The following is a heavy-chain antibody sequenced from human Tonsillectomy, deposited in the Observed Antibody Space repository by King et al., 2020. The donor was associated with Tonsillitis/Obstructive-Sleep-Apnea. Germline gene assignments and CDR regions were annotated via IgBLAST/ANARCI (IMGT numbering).Heavy chain of an antibody. J-gene: IGHJ5*02. Sequence: VQLQESGPGLVKPSETLSLTCTVSGGSISRSTYYWGWIRQPPGKGLEWIGSVYDSGNTYYNPSLKSRVTIYVDTSKNPFSLKLSSVTAADTAVYYCARMVVPAASLSRNWFDPWGQGTLVTVSS. CDR3: ARMVVPAASLSRNWFDP. V-gene: IGHV4-39*01. CDR2: VYDSGNT. D-gene: IGHD2-2*01. CDR1: GGSISRSTYY.